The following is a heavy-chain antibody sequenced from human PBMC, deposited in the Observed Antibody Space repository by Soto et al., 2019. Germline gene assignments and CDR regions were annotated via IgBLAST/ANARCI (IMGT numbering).Heavy chain of an antibody. V-gene: IGHV3-33*01. Sequence: GGSLRLSCEVSGFSLSRYGMHWVRQAPCKGLEWVAVIWYHGTTKNYADSVKGRFTISRDISKNTVYLQMDSLEVEDTAAYYCARDVDTTSHLNWFDPWAQGVMVTVSS. CDR1: GFSLSRYG. CDR2: IWYHGTTK. D-gene: IGHD5-18*01. J-gene: IGHJ5*02. CDR3: ARDVDTTSHLNWFDP.